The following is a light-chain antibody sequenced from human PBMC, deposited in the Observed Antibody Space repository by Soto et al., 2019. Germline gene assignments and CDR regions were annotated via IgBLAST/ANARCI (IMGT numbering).Light chain of an antibody. CDR1: QSVSSIY. J-gene: IGKJ1*01. Sequence: EIVLTQSPGTLSLSPGERATLSCRASQSVSSIYLAWYQHKPGQAPRLLIYGASSRATGIPDRFSGSGSGTGYKGTSSRLEPEDCAVDYCQQYGSSSWTFGRGTTVEIK. CDR2: GAS. CDR3: QQYGSSSWT. V-gene: IGKV3-20*01.